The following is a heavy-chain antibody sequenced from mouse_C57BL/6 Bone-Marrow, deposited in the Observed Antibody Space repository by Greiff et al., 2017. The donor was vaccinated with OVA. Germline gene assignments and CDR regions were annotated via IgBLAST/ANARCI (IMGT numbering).Heavy chain of an antibody. CDR2: ILPGSGST. Sequence: QVQLQQSGAELLKPGASVKLSCKATGYTFTGYWIEWVKQRPGHGLEWIGEILPGSGSTNYNEKFKGKATLTVDKSSSTAYMQLSSLTSEDSAVYYCDSYFDYWGQGTTLTVSS. V-gene: IGHV1-9*01. CDR1: GYTFTGYW. CDR3: DSYFDY. J-gene: IGHJ2*01.